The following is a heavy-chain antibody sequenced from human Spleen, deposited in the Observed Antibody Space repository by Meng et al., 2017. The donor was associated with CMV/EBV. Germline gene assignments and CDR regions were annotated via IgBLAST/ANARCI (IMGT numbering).Heavy chain of an antibody. CDR3: ARGVNYAFDI. D-gene: IGHD1-7*01. CDR2: IDVIGNTI. J-gene: IGHJ3*02. CDR1: GLTLSNNA. V-gene: IGHV3-74*01. Sequence: GESLKISCAVSGLTLSNNAMDWVRQAPGEGPVWVSFIDVIGNTITYADSVKGRFTLFRDNAKNTLYLQMNSLRVEDTAVYYCARGVNYAFDIWGKGQWSPSPQ.